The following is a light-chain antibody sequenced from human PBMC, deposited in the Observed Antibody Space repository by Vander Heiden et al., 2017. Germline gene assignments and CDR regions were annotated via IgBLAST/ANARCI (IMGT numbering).Light chain of an antibody. CDR3: QQSYSTPRT. V-gene: IGKV1-39*01. J-gene: IGKJ1*01. CDR2: AAS. Sequence: IQMTQSPSSLSASVGDRVTITCRASQSISSYLNWYQQKPGKAPKLLIYAASSLQSGVPSRFSGSGSGTDFTLTISSLQPEDFATYYCQQSYSTPRTFGQGTKVXIK. CDR1: QSISSY.